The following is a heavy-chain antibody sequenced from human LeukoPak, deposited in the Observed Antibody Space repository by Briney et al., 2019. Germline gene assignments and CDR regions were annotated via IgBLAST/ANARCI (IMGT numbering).Heavy chain of an antibody. J-gene: IGHJ5*02. Sequence: SVKVSCKASGGTFRSYAISWVRQAPGQGLEWMGRIIPIFGTANYAQKFQGRVTITTDESTSTAYMELSSLRSEDTAVYYCATDLVRGVITWFDPWGQGTLVTVSS. D-gene: IGHD3-10*01. V-gene: IGHV1-69*05. CDR3: ATDLVRGVITWFDP. CDR1: GGTFRSYA. CDR2: IIPIFGTA.